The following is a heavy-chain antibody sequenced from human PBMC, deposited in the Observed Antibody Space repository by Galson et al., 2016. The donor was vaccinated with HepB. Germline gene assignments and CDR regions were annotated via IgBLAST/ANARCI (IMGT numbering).Heavy chain of an antibody. J-gene: IGHJ6*02. Sequence: SVKVSCKASGVTLSSNGISWVRQAPGQGLEWMGGINPLFGAPNYAQKFQGRVTITADGSTSTAYMELSSLRSEDTAVYYCARDRDTPTVGGYYYGMDVWGQGTTVTVTS. V-gene: IGHV1-69*13. CDR1: GVTLSSNG. D-gene: IGHD5-18*01. CDR3: ARDRDTPTVGGYYYGMDV. CDR2: INPLFGAP.